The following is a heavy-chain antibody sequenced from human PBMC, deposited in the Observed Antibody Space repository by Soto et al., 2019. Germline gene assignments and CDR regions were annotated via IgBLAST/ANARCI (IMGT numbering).Heavy chain of an antibody. CDR2: IIPILGIA. V-gene: IGHV1-69*02. CDR3: ARGTITRGALDI. D-gene: IGHD5-12*01. J-gene: IGHJ3*02. Sequence: QVQLVQSGAEVKKTGSSVKVSCKASGGTFSSYTISWVRQAPGQGLEWMGRIIPILGIANYAQKFQGRVTITADKSTSTAYMEVSSLRSGDTGVYYCARGTITRGALDIWGQGTMVTFSS. CDR1: GGTFSSYT.